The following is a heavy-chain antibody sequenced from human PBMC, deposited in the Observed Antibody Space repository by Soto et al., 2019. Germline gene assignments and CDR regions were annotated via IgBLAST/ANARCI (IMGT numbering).Heavy chain of an antibody. V-gene: IGHV3-48*03. D-gene: IGHD2-8*01. Sequence: EVQLVESGGGLVQPGGSLRLSCAASGFTFSSYEMNWVRQAPGKGLEWVSYISSSGSTIYYADSVKGRFTISRDNAKTSLYLQMNSLRAEDTAVYYCARDPSRLRSCTSGVCYRNDDGMDVWGQGSTVTVSS. CDR1: GFTFSSYE. CDR2: ISSSGSTI. CDR3: ARDPSRLRSCTSGVCYRNDDGMDV. J-gene: IGHJ6*02.